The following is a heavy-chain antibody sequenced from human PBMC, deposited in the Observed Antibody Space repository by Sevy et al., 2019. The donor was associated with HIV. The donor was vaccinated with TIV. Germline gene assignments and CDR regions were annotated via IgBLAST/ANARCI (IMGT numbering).Heavy chain of an antibody. Sequence: GGSLRLSCAASGFTFTGYWMSWVRQAPGKGLEWVANIKLDVSDNYYVDSVKDRFTISRDNSKNSLYLQMNSLRAEDTAVYYCVRGGASFDYWGQGTLVTVSS. D-gene: IGHD3-10*01. J-gene: IGHJ4*02. CDR1: GFTFTGYW. CDR2: IKLDVSDN. V-gene: IGHV3-7*03. CDR3: VRGGASFDY.